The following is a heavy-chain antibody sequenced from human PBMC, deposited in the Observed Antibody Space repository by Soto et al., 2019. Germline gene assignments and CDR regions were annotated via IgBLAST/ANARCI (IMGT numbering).Heavy chain of an antibody. V-gene: IGHV3-48*03. Sequence: PGGSLRLSCAASGFTFSSYEMNWVRQAPGKGLEWVSYISSSGSTIYYADSVKGRFTISRDNAKNSLYLQMNSLRAEDTAVYYCARCQQNYYYGMDVWGQGTTVTVSS. J-gene: IGHJ6*02. CDR2: ISSSGSTI. CDR3: ARCQQNYYYGMDV. CDR1: GFTFSSYE.